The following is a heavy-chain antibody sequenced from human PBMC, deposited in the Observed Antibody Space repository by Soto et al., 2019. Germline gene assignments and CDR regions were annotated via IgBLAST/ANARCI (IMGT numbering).Heavy chain of an antibody. V-gene: IGHV4-39*07. J-gene: IGHJ6*02. D-gene: IGHD3-10*01. CDR3: ARQGFGVLHGLVDV. CDR2: IYYDGNT. CDR1: GDSISSNSHY. Sequence: SETLSLTCTVSGDSISSNSHYWGWIRQPPGKGLESIANIYYDGNTYYNQSLKSRVTISLDTSKKQFSLRLNSVTAADTAVYYCARQGFGVLHGLVDVWGQGTTVTV.